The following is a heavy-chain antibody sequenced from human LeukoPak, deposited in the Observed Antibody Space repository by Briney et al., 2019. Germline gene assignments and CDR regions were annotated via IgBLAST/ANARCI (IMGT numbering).Heavy chain of an antibody. Sequence: GGSLRLSCAASGFTFDDYAMHWVRHAPGKGLEWVSLISWDGGSTYYADSVKGRFTISRDNSKNSLYLQMNSLRAEDTALYNCAKSASGWDYYMDVWGKGTTVTVSS. J-gene: IGHJ6*03. CDR3: AKSASGWDYYMDV. CDR1: GFTFDDYA. D-gene: IGHD6-19*01. V-gene: IGHV3-43D*04. CDR2: ISWDGGST.